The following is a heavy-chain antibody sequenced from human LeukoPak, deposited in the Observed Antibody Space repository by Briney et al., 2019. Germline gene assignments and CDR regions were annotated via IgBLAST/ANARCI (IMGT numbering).Heavy chain of an antibody. D-gene: IGHD3-3*01. CDR2: ISAYNGNT. J-gene: IGHJ3*02. V-gene: IGHV1-18*01. CDR1: GYTFTSYG. Sequence: GASVKVSCKASGYTFTSYGISWVRQAPGQGLEWMGWISAYNGNTNYAQKLQGRVTMTTDTSTSTAYMELRCLRSDDTAVYYCARTTYDFWSGPDAFDIWGQGAMVTVSS. CDR3: ARTTYDFWSGPDAFDI.